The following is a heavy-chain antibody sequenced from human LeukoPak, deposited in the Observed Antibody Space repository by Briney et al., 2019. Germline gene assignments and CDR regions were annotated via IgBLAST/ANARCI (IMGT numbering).Heavy chain of an antibody. CDR2: ISYDGSNK. V-gene: IGHV3-30*03. CDR1: GFTFSSYG. Sequence: GGSLRLSCAASGFTFSSYGMHWVRQAPGKGLEWVAVISYDGSNKYHADSVKGRFTISRDNSKNTLYLQMNSLRAEDTAVYYCARDRGQQLDPGYFDLWGRGTLVTVSS. D-gene: IGHD6-13*01. J-gene: IGHJ2*01. CDR3: ARDRGQQLDPGYFDL.